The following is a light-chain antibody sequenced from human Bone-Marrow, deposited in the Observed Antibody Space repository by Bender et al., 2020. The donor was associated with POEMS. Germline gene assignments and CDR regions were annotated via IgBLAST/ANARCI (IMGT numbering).Light chain of an antibody. V-gene: IGLV1-44*01. CDR3: ATWDDSLNGWV. CDR1: SSKFGSYP. CDR2: NNS. Sequence: QSVLTQPPSASGTPGQRVTISCSGSSSKFGSYPVNWYQQLRGAAPKLVILNNSQRPSGVPDRFSGSNSGTSASLAISGLLSDDEADFYCATWDDSLNGWVFGGGTKLTVL. J-gene: IGLJ3*02.